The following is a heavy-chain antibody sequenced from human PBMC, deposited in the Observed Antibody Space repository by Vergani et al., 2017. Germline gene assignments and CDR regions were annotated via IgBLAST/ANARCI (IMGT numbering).Heavy chain of an antibody. D-gene: IGHD1-26*01. CDR3: ARDSAVGGTFDS. CDR2: TSTDGST. CDR1: GGAVNSGSNF. J-gene: IGHJ4*02. V-gene: IGHV4-61*02. Sequence: QVQLQESGPGLVKPSQTLSLTCSVSGGAVNSGSNFWTWIRQPAGKGLEWIGRTSTDGSTNYNPSLKSRVTVSVDTSKTQISLRLTSVTAEDTAVYYCARDSAVGGTFDSWGQGTLVSVSS.